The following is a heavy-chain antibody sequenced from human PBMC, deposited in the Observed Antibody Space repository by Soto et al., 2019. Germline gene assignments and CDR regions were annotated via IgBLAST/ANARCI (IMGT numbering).Heavy chain of an antibody. D-gene: IGHD3-10*01. Sequence: SETLSLTCTVSGGSISSYYWTWIRQPSGKGLEWIGRIYTSGSTNYNPSLKSRVTMSVDTSKNQFSLKLSSVTAADTAVYYCARDLKFGQADYWGQGXQVTVYS. CDR2: IYTSGST. V-gene: IGHV4-4*07. CDR3: ARDLKFGQADY. CDR1: GGSISSYY. J-gene: IGHJ4*02.